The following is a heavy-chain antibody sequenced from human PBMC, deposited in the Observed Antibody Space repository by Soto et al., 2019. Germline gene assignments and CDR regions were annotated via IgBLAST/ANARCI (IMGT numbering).Heavy chain of an antibody. CDR1: GYTFTGYY. CDR3: ARDARGDEAPMDY. CDR2: INPNSGGT. J-gene: IGHJ4*02. Sequence: QVQLVQSGAEVKKPGASVKVSCKASGYTFTGYYMHWVRQAPGQGLEWMGWINPNSGGTYYAQKFQGWVTMTRDTSISTAYMELSRLRSDDTAVYYCARDARGDEAPMDYWGQGTLVTVSS. D-gene: IGHD3-10*01. V-gene: IGHV1-2*04.